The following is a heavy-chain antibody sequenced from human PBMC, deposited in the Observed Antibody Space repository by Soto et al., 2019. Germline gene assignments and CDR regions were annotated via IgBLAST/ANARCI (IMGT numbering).Heavy chain of an antibody. CDR1: GYSISSDYY. CDR3: VPGNAWGVLLTY. D-gene: IGHD3-16*01. CDR2: IYHSGST. Sequence: SETLSLTCAVSGYSISSDYYWGWIRQPPGKGLEWIGGIYHSGSTYYNPSLKSRVTISVDTSKNQFSLSLNYVTAAEKEVYYSVPGNAWGVLLTYWGPGTLVTVTS. J-gene: IGHJ4*02. V-gene: IGHV4-38-2*01.